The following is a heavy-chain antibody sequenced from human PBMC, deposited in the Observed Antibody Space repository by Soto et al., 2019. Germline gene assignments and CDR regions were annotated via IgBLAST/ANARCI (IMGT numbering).Heavy chain of an antibody. V-gene: IGHV3-7*03. Sequence: EVQLVESGGGLVQPGGSLRLSCAASGISISSYWMNWVRQAPGKGLEWVAIIRKDGSEKYYVDSVKGRFTISRDNAKNSLYLQMNSPRDDDTAVYYCAGGSGWLSDYWGRGTPVTVSS. CDR3: AGGSGWLSDY. CDR1: GISISSYW. D-gene: IGHD6-19*01. CDR2: IRKDGSEK. J-gene: IGHJ4*01.